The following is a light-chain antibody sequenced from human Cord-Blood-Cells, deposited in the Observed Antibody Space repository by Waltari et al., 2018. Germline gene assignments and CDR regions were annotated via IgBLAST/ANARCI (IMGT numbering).Light chain of an antibody. V-gene: IGKV3-11*01. CDR1: QRVSSY. Sequence: EIVLTQSPAPLSLAPGERATLSCRASQRVSSYLACYQQKPGQAPRRLIYDAHNSATASSARFSVSASGTDITLTISGPGPEDIAVYYCQRSSNWPRTFGQGTKVEIK. J-gene: IGKJ1*01. CDR3: QRSSNWPRT. CDR2: DAH.